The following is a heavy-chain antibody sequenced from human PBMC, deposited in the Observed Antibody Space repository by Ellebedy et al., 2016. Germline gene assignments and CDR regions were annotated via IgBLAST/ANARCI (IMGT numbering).Heavy chain of an antibody. CDR3: ARDWSLIVYDILTGQDY. Sequence: GESLKISCAASGFTFSNYWMSWVRQAPGKGLEWVANIKQDGSQKFYVDSVRGRFTISRDNAKKSVYLQMNSLRAEDTAVYYCARDWSLIVYDILTGQDYWGQGTLVTVSS. J-gene: IGHJ4*02. D-gene: IGHD3-9*01. V-gene: IGHV3-7*04. CDR1: GFTFSNYW. CDR2: IKQDGSQK.